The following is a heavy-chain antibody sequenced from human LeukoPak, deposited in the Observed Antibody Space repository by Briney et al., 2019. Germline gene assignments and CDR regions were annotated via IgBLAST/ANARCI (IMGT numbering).Heavy chain of an antibody. V-gene: IGHV3-23*01. J-gene: IGHJ4*02. Sequence: GGSLRLSCTASGFTFSTYAMSWVRQSPGKGLEWVSSINDNGGRTYYADSVKGRFSISRDNSKNTLYLQMNSLSAEDTAVYYCARVVVRDGYNYKDYWGQGTLVTVSS. CDR3: ARVVVRDGYNYKDY. CDR2: INDNGGRT. CDR1: GFTFSTYA. D-gene: IGHD5-24*01.